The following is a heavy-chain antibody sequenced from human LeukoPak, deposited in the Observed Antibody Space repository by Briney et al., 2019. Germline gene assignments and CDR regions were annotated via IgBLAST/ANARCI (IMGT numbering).Heavy chain of an antibody. CDR1: GYTFTSYD. V-gene: IGHV1-8*01. CDR2: MNPNSGNT. CDR3: ARDIVAAGLFFDY. J-gene: IGHJ4*02. D-gene: IGHD6-13*01. Sequence: ASVKVSCKASGYTFTSYDINWVRQATGQGLEWMGWMNPNSGNTGYAQKFQGRVTMTRNTSISTAYMELSSLRSEDTAVYYCARDIVAAGLFFDYWGQGTLVTVSS.